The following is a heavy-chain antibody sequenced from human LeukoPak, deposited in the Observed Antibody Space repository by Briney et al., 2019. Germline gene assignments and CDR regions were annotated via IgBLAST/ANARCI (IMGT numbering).Heavy chain of an antibody. Sequence: GGSLRLSCAASGFTFSTYAMSWVRQAPGKGLQWVSAISGSGGSTYYADSVKGRFTISRDNSKNTLYLQMNSLRAEDTAVYYCAKSGGSYYYYGMDVWGQGTTVTVSS. V-gene: IGHV3-23*01. CDR1: GFTFSTYA. J-gene: IGHJ6*02. D-gene: IGHD1-26*01. CDR2: ISGSGGST. CDR3: AKSGGSYYYYGMDV.